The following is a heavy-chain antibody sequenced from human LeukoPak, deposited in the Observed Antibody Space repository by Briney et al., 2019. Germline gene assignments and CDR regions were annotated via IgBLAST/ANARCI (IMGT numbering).Heavy chain of an antibody. D-gene: IGHD1-26*01. Sequence: ASVKVSCKASGYTFNSYGISWVRQAPGQGLEWMGWISAYNGNTNYAQKLQGRVTMTTDTSTSTAYMELRSLRSDDTAVYYCARDSGSYSLYYYYYGMDVWGQGTTVTVSS. CDR3: ARDSGSYSLYYYYYGMDV. V-gene: IGHV1-18*01. J-gene: IGHJ6*02. CDR1: GYTFNSYG. CDR2: ISAYNGNT.